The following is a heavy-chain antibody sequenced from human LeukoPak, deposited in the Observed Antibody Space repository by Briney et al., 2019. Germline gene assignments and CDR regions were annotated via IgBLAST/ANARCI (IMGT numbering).Heavy chain of an antibody. D-gene: IGHD1-26*01. V-gene: IGHV3-11*04. CDR2: ISSSGSTI. J-gene: IGHJ4*02. Sequence: GGSLRLSCAASGFTFSDYYMSWIRQAPGKGLEWVSYISSSGSTIYYADSVKGRFTISRDSSKNTLYLRMNSLRAEDTAVYYCAKDLRSSADSKMGAADYWGQGTLVTVSS. CDR3: AKDLRSSADSKMGAADY. CDR1: GFTFSDYY.